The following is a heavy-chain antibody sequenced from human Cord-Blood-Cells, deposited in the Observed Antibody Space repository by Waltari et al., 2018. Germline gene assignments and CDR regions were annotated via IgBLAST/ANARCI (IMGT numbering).Heavy chain of an antibody. CDR3: ARGLEEWELLYAFDI. CDR2: INHSGST. J-gene: IGHJ3*02. Sequence: QVQLQQWGAGLLKPSETLSLPCAVYGGSFSGYYWSWIRQPPGKGLEWIGEINHSGSTNYNPSLKSRVTISVDTSKNQFSLKLSSVTAADTAVYYCARGLEEWELLYAFDIWGQGTMVTVSS. CDR1: GGSFSGYY. V-gene: IGHV4-34*01. D-gene: IGHD1-26*01.